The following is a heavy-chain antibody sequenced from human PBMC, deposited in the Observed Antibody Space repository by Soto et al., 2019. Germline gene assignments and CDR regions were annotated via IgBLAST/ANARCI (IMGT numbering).Heavy chain of an antibody. J-gene: IGHJ3*02. CDR3: ARDRGGIGGYYHDAFDI. CDR1: GFTVSSNH. V-gene: IGHV3-53*01. D-gene: IGHD3-22*01. Sequence: GGSLRLSCAASGFTVSSNHMSWVRQAPGKGLEWVSVIYSGGSTYYADSVKGRFTISRDNSKNTLYLQMNSLRAEDTAVYYCARDRGGIGGYYHDAFDIWGQGTMVTVSS. CDR2: IYSGGST.